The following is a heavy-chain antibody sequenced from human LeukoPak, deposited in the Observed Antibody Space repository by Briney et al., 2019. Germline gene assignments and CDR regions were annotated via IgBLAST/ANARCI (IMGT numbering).Heavy chain of an antibody. CDR2: IYTSGST. Sequence: PSETLSLTCTVSGGSISSGSYYWGWIRQPAGKGLEWIGRIYTSGSTNYNPSLKSRVTISVDTSKNQFSLKLSSVTAADTAVYYCARISGIMGANDAFDIWGQGTMVTVSS. D-gene: IGHD1-26*01. CDR1: GGSISSGSYY. V-gene: IGHV4-61*02. CDR3: ARISGIMGANDAFDI. J-gene: IGHJ3*02.